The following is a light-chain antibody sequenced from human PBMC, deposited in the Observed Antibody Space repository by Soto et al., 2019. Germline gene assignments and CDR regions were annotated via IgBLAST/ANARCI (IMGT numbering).Light chain of an antibody. V-gene: IGKV3-15*01. Sequence: MTQSPSSVSASVGDRVTITCRASQGISNHLAWYQQKPGQAPRLLIYGASTRATGIPARFSGSGSGTEFTLTINSLQSEDFAVYYCQQYNNWWTFGQGTKVDIK. CDR3: QQYNNWWT. J-gene: IGKJ1*01. CDR2: GAS. CDR1: QGISNH.